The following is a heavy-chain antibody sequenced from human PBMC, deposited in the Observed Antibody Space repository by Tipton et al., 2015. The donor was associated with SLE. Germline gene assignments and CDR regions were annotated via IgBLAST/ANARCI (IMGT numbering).Heavy chain of an antibody. D-gene: IGHD3-16*01. CDR3: ARFTNWGSSWYFDL. J-gene: IGHJ2*01. CDR2: ISHSGTT. Sequence: TLSLTCAVYGGSFSGYYWSWIRQPPGKGLEWIGEISHSGTTNYNPSFKSRATISIDTSKNQFSLKLTSMTAADTAVYYCARFTNWGSSWYFDLWGRGTLVTVSS. V-gene: IGHV4-34*01. CDR1: GGSFSGYY.